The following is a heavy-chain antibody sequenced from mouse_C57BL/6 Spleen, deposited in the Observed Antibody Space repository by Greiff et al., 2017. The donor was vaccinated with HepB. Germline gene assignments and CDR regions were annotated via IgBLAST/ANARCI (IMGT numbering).Heavy chain of an antibody. D-gene: IGHD1-1*01. CDR3: ARSSSGGWFAY. CDR1: GFTFSDYG. Sequence: EVQLVESGGGLVKPGGSLKLSCAASGFTFSDYGMHWVRQAPEKGLEWVAYISSGSSTIYYADSVKGRFTISRDNAKNTLFLQMTSLRSEDTAMYYCARSSSGGWFAYWGQGTLVTVSA. CDR2: ISSGSSTI. V-gene: IGHV5-17*01. J-gene: IGHJ3*01.